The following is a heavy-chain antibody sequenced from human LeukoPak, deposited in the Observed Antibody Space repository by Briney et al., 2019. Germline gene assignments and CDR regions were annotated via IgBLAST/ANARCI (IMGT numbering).Heavy chain of an antibody. CDR1: GGSISSSSYY. J-gene: IGHJ5*02. CDR2: IYHGGST. V-gene: IGHV4-39*07. CDR3: ARVSGRCFDP. Sequence: SETLSLTCTVSGGSISSSSYYWGWVRQPPGKGLEWIGEIYHGGSTNYNPSLKSRVTISINKSKNQFSLNLSSLTAADTAVYYCARVSGRCFDPWGQGTLVTVSS. D-gene: IGHD6-19*01.